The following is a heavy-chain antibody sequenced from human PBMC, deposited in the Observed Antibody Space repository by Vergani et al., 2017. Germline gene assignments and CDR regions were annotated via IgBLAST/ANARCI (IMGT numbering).Heavy chain of an antibody. V-gene: IGHV4-59*08. Sequence: QVQLQESGPGLVKPSETLSLTCTVSGGSISSYYWSWIRQPPGQGLEWIGYIYYSGSTNYNPSLKSRVTISVDTSKNQFSLKLSSVTAADTAVYYCARHGLGVMPYYGMDVWGQGTTVTVSS. CDR1: GGSISSYY. CDR3: ARHGLGVMPYYGMDV. J-gene: IGHJ6*02. D-gene: IGHD2-2*01. CDR2: IYYSGST.